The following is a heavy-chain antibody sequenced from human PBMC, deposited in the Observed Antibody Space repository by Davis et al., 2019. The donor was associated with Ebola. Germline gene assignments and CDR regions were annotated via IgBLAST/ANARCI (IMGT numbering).Heavy chain of an antibody. J-gene: IGHJ4*02. CDR2: IKQDGSEK. D-gene: IGHD2-15*01. CDR3: ARGYCSGGSCLLDLYYFDY. Sequence: GESLKISCAASGFTFSSYWMSWVRQAPGKGLEWVANIKQDGSEKYYVDSVKGRFTISRDNAKNSLYLQMNSLRAEDTAVYYCARGYCSGGSCLLDLYYFDYWGQGTLVTVSS. V-gene: IGHV3-7*01. CDR1: GFTFSSYW.